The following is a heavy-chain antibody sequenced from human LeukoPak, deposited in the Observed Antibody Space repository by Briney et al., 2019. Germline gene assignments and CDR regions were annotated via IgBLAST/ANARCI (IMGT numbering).Heavy chain of an antibody. CDR3: ARDPPPRGLWFGELLRPGHYYYGMDV. J-gene: IGHJ6*02. Sequence: GASVKVSCKASGYTFTGYYMHWVRQAPGQGLEWMGWINPNSGGTNYAQKFQGRVTMTRDTSISTAYMELSRLRSDDTAVYYCARDPPPRGLWFGELLRPGHYYYGMDVWGQGTTVTVSS. CDR2: INPNSGGT. V-gene: IGHV1-2*02. D-gene: IGHD3-10*01. CDR1: GYTFTGYY.